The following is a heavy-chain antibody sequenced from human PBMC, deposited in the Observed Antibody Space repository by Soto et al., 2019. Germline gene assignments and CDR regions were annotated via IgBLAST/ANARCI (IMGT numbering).Heavy chain of an antibody. V-gene: IGHV1-69*01. CDR3: ARGGSGYVWFNEF. D-gene: IGHD3-22*01. J-gene: IGHJ4*02. CDR2: IMAVFSTA. CDR1: GGLFSSYA. Sequence: QEQLVQSGAEVKKPGSSVKVSCKASGGLFSSYAISWVRQAPGQGLEWMGGIMAVFSTAYYAQKIQGRVTITADESTNTANMELSSLGSEDTAMYYCARGGSGYVWFNEFWGQGSLVTVSS.